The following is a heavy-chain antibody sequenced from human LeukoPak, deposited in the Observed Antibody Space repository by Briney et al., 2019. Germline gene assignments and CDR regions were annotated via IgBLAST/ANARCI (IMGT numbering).Heavy chain of an antibody. CDR2: INHSGST. J-gene: IGHJ5*02. D-gene: IGHD6-13*01. Sequence: SETLSLTCAVYGGSLSGYSWSWIRQPPGKGLEWIGEINHSGSTNYNPSLKSRVTISVDTSKNQFSLKLSSVTAADTAVYYCARGYSSSWYNWFDPWGQGTLVTVSS. CDR3: ARGYSSSWYNWFDP. V-gene: IGHV4-34*01. CDR1: GGSLSGYS.